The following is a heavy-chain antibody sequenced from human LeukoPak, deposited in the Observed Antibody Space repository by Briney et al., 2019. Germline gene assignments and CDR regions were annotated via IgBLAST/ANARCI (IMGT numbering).Heavy chain of an antibody. CDR2: IRYDGSNK. V-gene: IGHV3-30*02. CDR1: GFTFSSYG. Sequence: PGGSLRLSCAASGFTFSSYGMHWVRQAPGKGLEWVAFIRYDGSNKYYAHSVKGRFTISRDNSKNTLYLQMTSLRAEDTAVYYCARDLIGDTHYFQHWGQGTLVTVPS. D-gene: IGHD3-16*02. J-gene: IGHJ1*01. CDR3: ARDLIGDTHYFQH.